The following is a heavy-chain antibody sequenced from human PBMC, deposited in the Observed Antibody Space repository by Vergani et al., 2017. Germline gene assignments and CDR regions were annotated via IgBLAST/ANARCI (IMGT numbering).Heavy chain of an antibody. CDR2: ISWNSGST. CDR1: GFTFSSYA. J-gene: IGHJ3*02. V-gene: IGHV3-9*01. Sequence: EVQLLESGGGLVQPGGSLRLSCAASGFTFSSYAMSWVRQAPGKGLEWVSGISWNSGSTGYADSVKGRFNISRDNAKNSLYLQMNSLRAEDTALYYCAKEKSYYYDSPDAFDIWGQGTMVTVSS. CDR3: AKEKSYYYDSPDAFDI. D-gene: IGHD3-22*01.